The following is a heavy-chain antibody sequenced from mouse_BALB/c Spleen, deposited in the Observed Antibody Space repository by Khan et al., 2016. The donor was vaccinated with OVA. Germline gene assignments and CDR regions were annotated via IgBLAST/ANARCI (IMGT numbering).Heavy chain of an antibody. CDR2: INSDGYYT. D-gene: IGHD4-1*01. J-gene: IGHJ3*01. CDR1: GFTFSAYG. CDR3: ASDVTGSFAY. V-gene: IGHV5-6*01. Sequence: EVELVESGRDLVRPGGSLQLSCAASGFTFSAYGMTWVRQSPDKRLEWVASINSDGYYTYFPDSLEGRFTISRDTATNTPYLQMSSLESEDTAMYYCASDVTGSFAYGGQGTLVTVSA.